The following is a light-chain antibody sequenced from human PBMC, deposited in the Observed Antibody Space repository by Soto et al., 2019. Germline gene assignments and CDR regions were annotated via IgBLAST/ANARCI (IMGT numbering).Light chain of an antibody. J-gene: IGLJ2*01. Sequence: QSVLTQPRSVSGSPGQSVTISCTGTSSDVGAYNYVSWYQQHPGKAPKLMIYDVSKRPSGVVDRFSGSKSGNTASLTISGLQADDEADYYCCSYAGSTSVLFGGGTKLTVL. CDR1: SSDVGAYNY. V-gene: IGLV2-11*01. CDR2: DVS. CDR3: CSYAGSTSVL.